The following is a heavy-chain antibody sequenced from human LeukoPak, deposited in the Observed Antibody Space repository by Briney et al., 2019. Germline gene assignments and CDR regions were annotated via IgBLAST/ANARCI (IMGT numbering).Heavy chain of an antibody. Sequence: SETLSLTCTVSGGSISSYYWSWIRQPPGKGLEWIGYIYYSGSTNYNPSLKSRVTISVDTSKNQFSLKLSSVTAADTAVYFCARHRNYYGSGSYRAKFDYWGQGTLVTVSS. CDR2: IYYSGST. V-gene: IGHV4-59*08. D-gene: IGHD3-10*01. CDR1: GGSISSYY. CDR3: ARHRNYYGSGSYRAKFDY. J-gene: IGHJ4*02.